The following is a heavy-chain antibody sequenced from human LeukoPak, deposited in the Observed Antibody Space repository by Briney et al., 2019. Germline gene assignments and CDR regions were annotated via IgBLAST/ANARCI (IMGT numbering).Heavy chain of an antibody. V-gene: IGHV3-9*03. CDR3: AKGEKWNYDFWSGYYIQGYFDY. CDR1: GFTFDDYA. D-gene: IGHD3-3*01. Sequence: PGGSLRLSCAASGFTFDDYAMHWVRQAPGKGLEWVSGISWNSGSIGYADSVKGRFTISRDNAKNSLYLQMNSLRAEDMALYYCAKGEKWNYDFWSGYYIQGYFDYWGQGTLVTVSS. J-gene: IGHJ4*02. CDR2: ISWNSGSI.